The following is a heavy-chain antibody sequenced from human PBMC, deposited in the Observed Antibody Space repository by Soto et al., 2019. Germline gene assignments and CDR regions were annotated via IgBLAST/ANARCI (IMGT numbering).Heavy chain of an antibody. D-gene: IGHD6-6*01. CDR3: ARITRDEYSSSSGQAAPDY. CDR1: GFTFSSYG. CDR2: IWYDGSNK. J-gene: IGHJ4*02. V-gene: IGHV3-33*01. Sequence: QVQLVESGGGVVQPGRSLRLSCAASGFTFSSYGMHWVRQAPGKGLEWVAVIWYDGSNKYYADSVKGRFTISRDNSKNTLYLQMNSLRAEDTAVYYCARITRDEYSSSSGQAAPDYWGQGTLVTVSS.